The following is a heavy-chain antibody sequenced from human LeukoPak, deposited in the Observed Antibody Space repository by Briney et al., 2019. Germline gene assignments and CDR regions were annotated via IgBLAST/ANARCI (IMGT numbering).Heavy chain of an antibody. D-gene: IGHD4-23*01. CDR2: ISTSGSTK. V-gene: IGHV3-48*03. CDR1: GFALSSYE. CDR3: ARLRGRGFLNSFVI. Sequence: GGSESLLCAPSGFALSSYEVNWVRQAPGKGLEWVSYISTSGSTKHYADSVKGRFTISRDNAKSSLYLQMDSLRAEDTAVYYCARLRGRGFLNSFVIWGQGALVTVSS. J-gene: IGHJ3*02.